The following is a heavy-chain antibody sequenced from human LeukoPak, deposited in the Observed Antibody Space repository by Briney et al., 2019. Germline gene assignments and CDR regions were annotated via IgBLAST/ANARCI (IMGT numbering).Heavy chain of an antibody. CDR2: ISPDATNS. CDR1: GFTFSVYY. V-gene: IGHV3-74*03. CDR3: ETGYRSAYSWDS. Sequence: PRGSLRLSCAASGFTFSVYYMFWVRQAPGKGLVWVSNISPDATNSKYADFVGGRFTISRDNAKNTLYLQLNSLRVEDAAVYYCETGYRSAYSWDSWGQGTLVTVSS. D-gene: IGHD5-12*01. J-gene: IGHJ4*02.